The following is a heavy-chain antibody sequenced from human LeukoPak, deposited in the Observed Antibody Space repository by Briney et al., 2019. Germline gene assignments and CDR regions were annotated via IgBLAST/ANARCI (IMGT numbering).Heavy chain of an antibody. Sequence: ASETLSLTCTVSGGSISSYYWSWIRQPPGKGLEWIGYIYYSGSTNYNPSLKSRVTISVDTSKNQFSLKLSSVTAADTAVYYCAGCSGASCYYITSPLYFDYWGQGTLVTVSS. CDR1: GGSISSYY. V-gene: IGHV4-59*01. D-gene: IGHD2-15*01. CDR2: IYYSGST. CDR3: AGCSGASCYYITSPLYFDY. J-gene: IGHJ4*02.